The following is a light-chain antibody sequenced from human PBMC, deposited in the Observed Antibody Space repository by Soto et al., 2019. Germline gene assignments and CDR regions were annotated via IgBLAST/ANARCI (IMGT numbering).Light chain of an antibody. J-gene: IGKJ2*01. Sequence: DIVMTQSPDSLAVSLGERATIHCKSSQSVLYSSNNKNYLAWYQQKAGQPPKLLIYWASTRESGVPDRFSGSGSGTDFSLTISSLQAEDVAIYYCQQYLTTPFTFGQGTKLEI. V-gene: IGKV4-1*01. CDR2: WAS. CDR3: QQYLTTPFT. CDR1: QSVLYSSNNKNY.